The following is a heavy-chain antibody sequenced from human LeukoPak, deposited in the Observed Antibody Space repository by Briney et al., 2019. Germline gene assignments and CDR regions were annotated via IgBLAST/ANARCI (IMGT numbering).Heavy chain of an antibody. CDR1: GFPFSDFA. D-gene: IGHD1-7*01. CDR2: ISGGGDNT. V-gene: IGHV3-23*01. CDR3: ARYQELVGFDY. J-gene: IGHJ4*02. Sequence: GSLRLSCAVSGFPFSDFAMSWVRQAPGKGLEWVSTISGGGDNTYFADSVKGRFTISRHNSKNTLYLQMNSLRAEDTAVYYCARYQELVGFDYWGQGTLVTVSS.